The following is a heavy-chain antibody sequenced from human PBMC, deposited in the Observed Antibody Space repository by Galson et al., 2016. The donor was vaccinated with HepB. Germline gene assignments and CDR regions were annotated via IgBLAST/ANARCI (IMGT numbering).Heavy chain of an antibody. Sequence: PALVKPTQTLTLTCTFSGFSLRTSGVGVGWIRQPPGKALEWLALIYWDDDKRYSPSLKSRPTITKDTSKNQVVLTMTNMDPVDTATYYYAPSSYDIFTGHYLAKYYFDYWGQGTLVTVSS. J-gene: IGHJ4*02. D-gene: IGHD3-9*01. CDR1: GFSLRTSGVG. CDR2: IYWDDDK. CDR3: APSSYDIFTGHYLAKYYFDY. V-gene: IGHV2-5*02.